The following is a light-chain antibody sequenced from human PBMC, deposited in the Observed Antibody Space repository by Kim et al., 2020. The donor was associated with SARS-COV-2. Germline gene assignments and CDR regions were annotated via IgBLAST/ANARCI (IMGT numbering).Light chain of an antibody. CDR3: QQYNSAPWT. Sequence: SLGDRVTITCRASQGITNSLAWYQQKPGKVPQLLIYAASALQTGVPSRFSGSGSGTDFTLTISSLQPEDVATYYCQQYNSAPWTFGQGTKVDIK. J-gene: IGKJ1*01. V-gene: IGKV1-27*01. CDR1: QGITNS. CDR2: AAS.